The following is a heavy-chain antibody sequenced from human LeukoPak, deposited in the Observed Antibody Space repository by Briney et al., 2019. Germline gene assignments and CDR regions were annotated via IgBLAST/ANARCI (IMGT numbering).Heavy chain of an antibody. J-gene: IGHJ4*02. CDR2: ISGSSSYI. Sequence: GGSLRLSCAASGFTFSSYEMNWVRQAPGKGLQWLSSISGSSSYIYSADSMKGRFTVSRDNAKKSLYLQMNSLRVEDTAVYYCARDMVAFSSSFIDFWGQGTLVTVSS. D-gene: IGHD6-13*01. CDR1: GFTFSSYE. V-gene: IGHV3-21*01. CDR3: ARDMVAFSSSFIDF.